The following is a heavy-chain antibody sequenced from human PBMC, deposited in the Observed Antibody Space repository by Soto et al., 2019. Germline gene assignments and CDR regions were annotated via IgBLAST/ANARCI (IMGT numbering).Heavy chain of an antibody. Sequence: QVQLVQSGAEVKKPGSSVKVSCKAPGGTFSSHTISWVRQAPGQGLEWMGRIIPMLGRSNYAQKFQGRVTITADKSTSTAYMELSSLRSEDTAVYYCATSDYSDYAAFNIWGQGTMVSVSP. V-gene: IGHV1-69*02. CDR1: GGTFSSHT. J-gene: IGHJ3*02. CDR2: IIPMLGRS. CDR3: ATSDYSDYAAFNI. D-gene: IGHD4-17*01.